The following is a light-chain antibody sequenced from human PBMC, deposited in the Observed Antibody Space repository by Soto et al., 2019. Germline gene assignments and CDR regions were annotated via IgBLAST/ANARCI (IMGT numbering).Light chain of an antibody. CDR2: DVN. CDR3: CSYAGSYTYV. Sequence: QSALTQPRSVSGSPGQSVTISCTGTSSDVGGYNYVSWYQQHPGKAPKLMIYDVNKRPSGVPDRFSGSKSGNTASLTISGLQAEDEAAYYCCSYAGSYTYVFGTGTKLTVL. J-gene: IGLJ1*01. CDR1: SSDVGGYNY. V-gene: IGLV2-11*01.